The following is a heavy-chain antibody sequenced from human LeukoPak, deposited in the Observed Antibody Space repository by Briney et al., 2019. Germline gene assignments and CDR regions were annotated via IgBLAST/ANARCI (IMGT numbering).Heavy chain of an antibody. J-gene: IGHJ4*02. CDR2: INHRGST. V-gene: IGHV4-34*01. CDR1: GGSFSGYY. Sequence: PSETLSLTCAVYGGSFSGYYWNWIRQPPGKGLEWIGVINHRGSTNYNPSLKSRVSISVDTSKNQFSLKLSSVTAADTAVYYCARGRTTYDYVWASYRPPDYWGQGTLVTVSS. D-gene: IGHD3-16*02. CDR3: ARGRTTYDYVWASYRPPDY.